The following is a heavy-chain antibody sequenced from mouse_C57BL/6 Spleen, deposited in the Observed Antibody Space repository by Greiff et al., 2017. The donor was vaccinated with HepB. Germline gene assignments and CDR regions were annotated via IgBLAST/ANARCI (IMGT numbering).Heavy chain of an antibody. D-gene: IGHD1-1*01. CDR3: ATYYGSSYGDLYYFDY. CDR2: INPSSGYT. CDR1: GYTFTSYW. V-gene: IGHV1-7*01. Sequence: VQLQQSGAELAKPGASVKLSCKASGYTFTSYWMHWVKQRPGQGLEWIGYINPSSGYTKYNQKFKDKATLTADKSSRTAYMQLSSLTYEDSAVYYCATYYGSSYGDLYYFDYWGQGTTLTVSS. J-gene: IGHJ2*01.